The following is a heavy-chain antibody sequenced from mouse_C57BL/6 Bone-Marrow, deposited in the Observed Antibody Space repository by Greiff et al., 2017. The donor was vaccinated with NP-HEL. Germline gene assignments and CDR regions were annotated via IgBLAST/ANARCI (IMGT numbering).Heavy chain of an antibody. CDR1: GFSLSTFGMG. CDR2: IWWDDDK. D-gene: IGHD1-1*01. V-gene: IGHV8-8*01. J-gene: IGHJ1*03. Sequence: QVTLKVCGPGILQPSQTLSLTCSFSGFSLSTFGMGVGWIRQPSGKGLEWLAHIWWDDDKYYNPALKSRLTISKDTSKNQVFLKIANVDTADTATYYCARMTPITTVPHWYFDVWGTGTTVTVSS. CDR3: ARMTPITTVPHWYFDV.